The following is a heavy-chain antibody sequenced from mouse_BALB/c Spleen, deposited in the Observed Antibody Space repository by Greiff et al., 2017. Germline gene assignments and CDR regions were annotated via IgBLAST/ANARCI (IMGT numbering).Heavy chain of an antibody. D-gene: IGHD2-3*01. CDR2: IWGDGST. CDR1: GFSLTGYG. V-gene: IGHV2-6-7*01. J-gene: IGHJ4*01. Sequence: VKLVESGPGLVAPSQSLSITCTVSGFSLTGYGVNWVRQPPGKGLEWLGMIWGDGSTDYNSALKSRLSISKDNSKSQVFLKMNSLQTDDTARYYCARATPYDGYYDAMDYWGQGTSVTVSS. CDR3: ARATPYDGYYDAMDY.